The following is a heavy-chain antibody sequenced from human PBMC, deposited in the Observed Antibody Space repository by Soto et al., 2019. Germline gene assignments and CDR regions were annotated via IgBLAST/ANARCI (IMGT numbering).Heavy chain of an antibody. CDR2: ISYDGSNK. CDR1: GFTFSSYV. D-gene: IGHD5-12*01. V-gene: IGHV3-30*18. CDR3: AKLAWLTDAFDI. Sequence: QVQLVKSGGGVVQPGRSLRLSCAASGFTFSSYVIHWVRQAPGKGLEWVAVISYDGSNKYYADSVKGRFTISRDNSKNTLYLQMNSLRAEDTAVYYCAKLAWLTDAFDIWGQGTMVTVSS. J-gene: IGHJ3*02.